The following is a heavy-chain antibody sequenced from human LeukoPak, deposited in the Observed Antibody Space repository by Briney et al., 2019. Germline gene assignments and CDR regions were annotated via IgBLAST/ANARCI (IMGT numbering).Heavy chain of an antibody. CDR1: GDSVSSKSAA. J-gene: IGHJ4*02. CDR3: ARDPVGGSTIFDY. D-gene: IGHD1-26*01. Sequence: SQTLSLTCAISGDSVSSKSAAWNWIRQSPSRGLEWLGRTYYRSKWYYDYAVAVKSRISINPDTSKNQFSLQLSSVTPEDTAVYYCARDPVGGSTIFDYWGQGTLVTVSS. CDR2: TYYRSKWYY. V-gene: IGHV6-1*01.